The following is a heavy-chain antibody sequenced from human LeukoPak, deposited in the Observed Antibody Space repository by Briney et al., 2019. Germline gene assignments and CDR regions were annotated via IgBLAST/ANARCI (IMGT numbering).Heavy chain of an antibody. CDR1: GGSISSYY. J-gene: IGHJ4*02. CDR2: IYYSGST. D-gene: IGHD5-18*01. V-gene: IGHV4-59*01. CDR3: GRGAPATAMAFDY. Sequence: KSSETLSLTCTVSGGSISSYYWSWIRQPPGKGLEWIGYIYYSGSTNYNPSLKSRVTISVDTSKNQFSLKLSSVTAADTAVYYCGRGAPATAMAFDYWGQGTLVTVSS.